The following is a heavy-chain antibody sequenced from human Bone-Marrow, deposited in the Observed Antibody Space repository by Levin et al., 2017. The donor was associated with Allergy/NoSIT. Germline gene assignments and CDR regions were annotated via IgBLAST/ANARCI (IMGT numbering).Heavy chain of an antibody. Sequence: GGSLRLSCAASGFTFSSYAMSWVRQAPGKGLEWVSAISGSGGSTYYADSVKGRFTISRDNSKNTLYLQMNSLRAEDTAVYYCAKYSRVQKTKVGNYYYYYYMDVWGKGTTVTVSS. J-gene: IGHJ6*03. V-gene: IGHV3-23*01. CDR2: ISGSGGST. CDR3: AKYSRVQKTKVGNYYYYYYMDV. CDR1: GFTFSSYA. D-gene: IGHD1-1*01.